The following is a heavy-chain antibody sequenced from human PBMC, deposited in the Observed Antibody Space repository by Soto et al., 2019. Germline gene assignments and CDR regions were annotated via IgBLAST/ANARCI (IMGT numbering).Heavy chain of an antibody. D-gene: IGHD3-10*01. V-gene: IGHV1-69*08. CDR2: IIPILGIA. J-gene: IGHJ4*02. Sequence: QVQLVQSGAEVKKPGSSVKVSCKASGGTFSSYTISWVRQAPGQGLEWMGRIIPILGIANYAQKFQGRVTITADKSTSTAYMELSSLRSEDTAVYYCARDYDGSGRTLADYWGQGTLVTVSS. CDR1: GGTFSSYT. CDR3: ARDYDGSGRTLADY.